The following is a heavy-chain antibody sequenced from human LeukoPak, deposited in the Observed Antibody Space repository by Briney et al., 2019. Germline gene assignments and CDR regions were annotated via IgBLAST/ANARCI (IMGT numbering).Heavy chain of an antibody. CDR2: ISGNWART. CDR3: VTQISGWVY. D-gene: IGHD6-19*01. V-gene: IGHV3-64D*06. CDR1: GFTSDTFV. J-gene: IGHJ4*02. Sequence: GGSLRLSCSASGFTSDTFVMHWVRQAPGKGLEYVSGISGNWARTYNADFVKGRFTISRDNPKNTLFLQMTSLRADDTAVYYCVTQISGWVYWGQGALVTVS.